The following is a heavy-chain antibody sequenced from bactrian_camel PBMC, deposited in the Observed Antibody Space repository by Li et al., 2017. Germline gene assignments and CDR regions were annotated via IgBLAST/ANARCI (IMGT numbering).Heavy chain of an antibody. D-gene: IGHD2*01. CDR1: GHSRGSNC. Sequence: HVQLVESGGGSVQAGGSLRLSCVVSGHSRGSNCVGWYRLPPGRAPAEREGIAAIRRSGGETWYAGSVKGRFSISRDNAKNTLYLQMNSLKPEDTAMYYCAARGPYCYTKLSVADFTYWGQGTQVTVS. CDR3: AARGPYCYTKLSVADFTY. V-gene: IGHV3S55*01. CDR2: IRRSGGET. J-gene: IGHJ6*01.